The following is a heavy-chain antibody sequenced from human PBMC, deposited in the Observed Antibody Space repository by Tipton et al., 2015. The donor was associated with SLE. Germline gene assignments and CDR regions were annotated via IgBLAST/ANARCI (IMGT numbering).Heavy chain of an antibody. D-gene: IGHD6-13*01. CDR3: ARGESAAAPEYFDL. CDR1: GGSFSGYY. J-gene: IGHJ2*01. V-gene: IGHV4-34*01. Sequence: GLVKPSETLSLTCAVYGGSFSGYYWSWIRQPPGKGLEWIGEINHSGSTNYNPSLKSRVTISVDTSKKQFSLKLSSVTAADTAVYYCARGESAAAPEYFDLWGRGTLVTVSS. CDR2: INHSGST.